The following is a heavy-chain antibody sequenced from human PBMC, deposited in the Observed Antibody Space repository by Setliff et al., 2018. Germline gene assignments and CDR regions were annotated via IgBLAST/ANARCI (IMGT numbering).Heavy chain of an antibody. CDR2: IYHDGNT. CDR1: GVSVNSLTW. D-gene: IGHD2-2*01. Sequence: SETLSLTCAVSGVSVNSLTWWSWVRQSPGKGLEWIGHIYHDGNTKSYPSVHFNQSLKSRVTMSVDKSKNHFSLGLTSVTAADTAVYYCARGGGGYHAASWGQGILVTVS. V-gene: IGHV4-4*02. CDR3: ARGGGGYHAAS. J-gene: IGHJ5*02.